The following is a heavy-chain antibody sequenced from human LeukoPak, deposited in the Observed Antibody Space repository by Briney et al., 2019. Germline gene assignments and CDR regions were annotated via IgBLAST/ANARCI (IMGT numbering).Heavy chain of an antibody. J-gene: IGHJ4*02. D-gene: IGHD5-18*01. CDR2: ISSSSSYI. Sequence: PGGSLRLSCAASGFTFSSYSMNWVRQAPGKGLEWVSSISSSSSYIYYADSVKGRFTISRDNAKNSLYLQMNSLRAEDTAVYYCARDVYTAMGLDDYWGQGTLVTVSS. CDR3: ARDVYTAMGLDDY. V-gene: IGHV3-21*01. CDR1: GFTFSSYS.